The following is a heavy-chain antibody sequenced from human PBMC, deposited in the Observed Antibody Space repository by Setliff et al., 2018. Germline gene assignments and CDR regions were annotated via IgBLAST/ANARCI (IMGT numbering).Heavy chain of an antibody. J-gene: IGHJ5*02. CDR2: IKQDGSEK. CDR3: AKNGFGAIVVVPAAAWFDP. V-gene: IGHV3-7*03. CDR1: GFTFSSYA. Sequence: PGGSLRLSCAASGFTFSSYAMSWVRQAPGKGLEWVANIKQDGSEKYYVDSVKGRFTISRDNAKNSLYLQMNSLRAEDTAVYYCAKNGFGAIVVVPAAAWFDPWGQGTLVTVSS. D-gene: IGHD2-2*01.